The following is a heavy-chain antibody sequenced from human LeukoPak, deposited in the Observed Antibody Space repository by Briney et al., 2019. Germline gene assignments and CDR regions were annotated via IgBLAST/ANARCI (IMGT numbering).Heavy chain of an antibody. CDR3: ARTPGRVVVPAATPYWYFDL. D-gene: IGHD2-2*01. J-gene: IGHJ2*01. Sequence: AGGSLRLSCAASGFSVGSNYMSWVRQAPGRGLEWISYISSGSSYTNYADSVKGRFTISRDNAKNSLYLQMNSLRAEDTAVYYCARTPGRVVVPAATPYWYFDLWGRGTLVTVSS. V-gene: IGHV3-11*03. CDR1: GFSVGSNY. CDR2: ISSGSSYT.